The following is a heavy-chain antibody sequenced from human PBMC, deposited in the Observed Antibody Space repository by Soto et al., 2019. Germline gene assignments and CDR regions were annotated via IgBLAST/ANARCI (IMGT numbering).Heavy chain of an antibody. D-gene: IGHD6-13*01. J-gene: IGHJ4*02. CDR3: ARGEAAAGRKFDY. CDR1: GGSFSGYY. V-gene: IGHV4-34*01. Sequence: PSETLSLTCAVYGGSFSGYYCSWIRQPPGKGLEWIGEINHSGSTNYNPSLKSRVTISVDTSKNQFSLKLSSVTAADTAVYYCARGEAAAGRKFDYWGQGTLVTVSS. CDR2: INHSGST.